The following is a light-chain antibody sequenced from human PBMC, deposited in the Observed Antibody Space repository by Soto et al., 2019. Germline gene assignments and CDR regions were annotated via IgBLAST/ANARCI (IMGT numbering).Light chain of an antibody. CDR3: QSYDSSEV. V-gene: IGLV1-40*01. CDR1: SSNIAAGYD. CDR2: GNS. Sequence: QSALTQPHSGSGAPGQRVTISCTGGSSNIAAGYDVQWYQQLPGTAPKLLIYGNSNRPSGVPDRFSGSKSGTSASLAITGLQAEDGSDYYFQSYDSSEVFGTGTKLTVL. J-gene: IGLJ1*01.